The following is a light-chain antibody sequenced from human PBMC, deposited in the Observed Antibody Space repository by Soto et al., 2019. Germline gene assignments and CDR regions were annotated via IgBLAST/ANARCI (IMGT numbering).Light chain of an antibody. CDR2: DVS. J-gene: IGLJ1*01. V-gene: IGLV2-11*01. CDR3: CSYAGSYTFEV. Sequence: QSLLTQPRSVSGSPGQSVTISCTGTSSDVGGYNYVSWYQQHPDKAPKLMIYDVSKRPSGVPDRFSGSKSGNTASLTISGLQAEDEADYYCCSYAGSYTFEVFGTGTKLTVL. CDR1: SSDVGGYNY.